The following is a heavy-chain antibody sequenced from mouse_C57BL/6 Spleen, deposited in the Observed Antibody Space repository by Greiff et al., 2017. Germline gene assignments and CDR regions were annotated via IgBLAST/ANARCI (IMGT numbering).Heavy chain of an antibody. CDR3: ARDCGSSGSYAMDY. Sequence: EVQLVESEGGLVQPGSSMKLSCTASGFTFSDYYMAWVRQVPEKGLEWVANINYDGSSTYYLDSLKSRFIISRDNAKNILYLQMSSLKSEDTATYYCARDCGSSGSYAMDYWGQGTSVTVSS. D-gene: IGHD3-2*02. J-gene: IGHJ4*01. CDR1: GFTFSDYY. CDR2: INYDGSST. V-gene: IGHV5-16*01.